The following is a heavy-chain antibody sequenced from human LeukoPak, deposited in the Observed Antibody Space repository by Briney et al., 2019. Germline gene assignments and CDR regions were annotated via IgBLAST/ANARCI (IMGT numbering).Heavy chain of an antibody. CDR2: ISSSGSTI. CDR3: ARINYDILTGYYKGWFDP. V-gene: IGHV3-48*03. J-gene: IGHJ5*02. D-gene: IGHD3-9*01. CDR1: GFTFRSYA. Sequence: GGSLRLSCAASGFTFRSYAMSWVRQAPGKGLEWVSYISSSGSTIYYADSVKGRFTISRDNAKNSLYPQMNSLRAEDTAVYYCARINYDILTGYYKGWFDPWGQGTLVTVSS.